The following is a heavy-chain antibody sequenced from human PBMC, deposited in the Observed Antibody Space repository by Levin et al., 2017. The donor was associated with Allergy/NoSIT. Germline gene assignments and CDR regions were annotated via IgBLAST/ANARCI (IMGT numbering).Heavy chain of an antibody. D-gene: IGHD2-2*01. Sequence: GGSLRLSCVASGFTFSSYNMNWVRQPPGKGLEWVSSINSDSIYIYYADSVGGRFTISRDNAKNSLYLQMNSLRAEDTAVYYCARGGASSQRRDVFDYWGQGNLVTVSS. CDR2: INSDSIYI. V-gene: IGHV3-21*06. J-gene: IGHJ4*02. CDR3: ARGGASSQRRDVFDY. CDR1: GFTFSSYN.